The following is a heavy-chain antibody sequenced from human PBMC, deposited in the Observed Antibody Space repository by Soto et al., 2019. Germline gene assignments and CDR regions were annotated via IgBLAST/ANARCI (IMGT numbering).Heavy chain of an antibody. J-gene: IGHJ4*02. CDR1: GFTFSSYW. CDR2: IKQDGSEK. D-gene: IGHD3-16*01. Sequence: PGGSLRLSCAASGFTFSSYWMSWVRQAPGKGLEWVANIKQDGSEKYYVDSVKGRFTISRDNAKNSLYLQMNSLRAEDTAVYYCARVTGGRLGEPYYFDYWGQGTLVTVSS. CDR3: ARVTGGRLGEPYYFDY. V-gene: IGHV3-7*03.